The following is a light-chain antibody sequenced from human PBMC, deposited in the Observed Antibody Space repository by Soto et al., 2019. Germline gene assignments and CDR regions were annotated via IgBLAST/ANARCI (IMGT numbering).Light chain of an antibody. J-gene: IGKJ2*01. CDR1: QSISSW. V-gene: IGKV1-5*01. CDR2: DAS. Sequence: DIQMTQSPSTLSASVGDRVTITCRASQSISSWLAWYKQKPGKAPKLLIYDASSLESGVPSRFSGSGSGTEFTLTISSLQPDDFATYYCQQYNSYSYTFGQGTK. CDR3: QQYNSYSYT.